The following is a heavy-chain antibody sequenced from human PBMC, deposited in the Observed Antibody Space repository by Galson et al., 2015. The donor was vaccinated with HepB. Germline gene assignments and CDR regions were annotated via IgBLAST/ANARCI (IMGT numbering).Heavy chain of an antibody. D-gene: IGHD1-26*01. J-gene: IGHJ4*02. CDR1: EFTFSSYA. CDR3: ARGAAPWEVFPATDY. Sequence: SLRLSCAASEFTFSSYAMTWVRQTPGKGLEWVSTISGAGSTFHADSVKGRFTISRDNPDNTLYLQMNSLRAEDTAIYYCARGAAPWEVFPATDYWGQGTLVTVSS. V-gene: IGHV3-23*01. CDR2: ISGAGST.